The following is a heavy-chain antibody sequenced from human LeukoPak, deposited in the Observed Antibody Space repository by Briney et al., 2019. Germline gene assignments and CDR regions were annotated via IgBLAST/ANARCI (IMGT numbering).Heavy chain of an antibody. D-gene: IGHD3-10*01. Sequence: SQTLSLTCTVPGGSISSGGYYWSWIRQHPGKGLEWIGYIYYSGSTYYNPSLKSRVTISVDTSKNQFSLKLSSVTAADTAVYYCAGYYNGSGSYYSWFDPWGQGTLVTVSS. CDR1: GGSISSGGYY. CDR3: AGYYNGSGSYYSWFDP. J-gene: IGHJ5*02. CDR2: IYYSGST. V-gene: IGHV4-31*03.